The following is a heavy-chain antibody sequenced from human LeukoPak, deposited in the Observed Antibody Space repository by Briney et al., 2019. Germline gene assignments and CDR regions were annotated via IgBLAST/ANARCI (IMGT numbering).Heavy chain of an antibody. V-gene: IGHV3-23*01. CDR1: GFTFSNYA. CDR2: ITGSGDT. J-gene: IGHJ1*01. D-gene: IGHD3-22*01. Sequence: GGSLRLSCAASGFTFSNYAMSWVRQAPGKGLEWVSAITGSGDTYYADSVKGRFTISRDNSKNTLYLQMNSLRAEDTAVYYCAKDSRVVITLLYWGQGTLVTVSS. CDR3: AKDSRVVITLLY.